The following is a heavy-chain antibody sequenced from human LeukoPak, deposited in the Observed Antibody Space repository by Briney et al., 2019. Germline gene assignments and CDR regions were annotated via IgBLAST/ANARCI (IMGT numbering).Heavy chain of an antibody. CDR1: GGTFSSYA. CDR2: IIPILGIA. Sequence: SVRVSCKASGGTFSSYAISWVRQAPGQGLEWMGRIIPILGIANYAQKFQGRVTITADKSTSTAYMELSSLRSEDTAVYYCAREVSPMATSQHWGQGTLVTVSS. V-gene: IGHV1-69*04. D-gene: IGHD4-11*01. J-gene: IGHJ1*01. CDR3: AREVSPMATSQH.